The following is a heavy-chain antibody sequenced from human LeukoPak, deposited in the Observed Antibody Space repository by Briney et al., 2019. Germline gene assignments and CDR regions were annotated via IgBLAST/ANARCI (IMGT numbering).Heavy chain of an antibody. CDR1: GFTFSTYA. V-gene: IGHV3-30*04. J-gene: IGHJ4*02. CDR3: AKDGDIAAADYYFDY. Sequence: GRSLRLSCAASGFTFSTYAIHWVRQAPGKGLEWVAVISYDGRDKHHADSAKGRFTISRDNSKNTLYLQMNSLRAEDTAVYYCAKDGDIAAADYYFDYWGQGTLVTVSS. D-gene: IGHD6-13*01. CDR2: ISYDGRDK.